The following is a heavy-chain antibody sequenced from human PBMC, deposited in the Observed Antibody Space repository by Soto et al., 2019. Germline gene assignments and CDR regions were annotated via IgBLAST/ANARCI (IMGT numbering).Heavy chain of an antibody. V-gene: IGHV4-59*01. Sequence: SETLSLTCTVSGGSISSYYWSWIRQPPGKGLEWIGYIHYSGSTNYNPSLKSRVTISVDTSKNQFSLKLSSVTAADTAVYYCASKDSLVDAFDIWGQGTMVTVSS. CDR1: GGSISSYY. D-gene: IGHD3-16*02. CDR2: IHYSGST. J-gene: IGHJ3*02. CDR3: ASKDSLVDAFDI.